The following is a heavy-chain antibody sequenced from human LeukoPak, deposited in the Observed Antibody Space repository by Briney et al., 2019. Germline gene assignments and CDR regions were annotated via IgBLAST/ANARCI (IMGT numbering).Heavy chain of an antibody. J-gene: IGHJ5*01. CDR1: GGSLCSDS. V-gene: IGHV4-4*07. CDR2: ISASGTT. CDR3: ARAPVQDLSFVGWFDS. D-gene: IGHD1-26*01. Sequence: SETLSLTRTVSGGSLCSDSWNWIRLPAGKGLEGIGRISASGTTNYSPSLFSRVTMSVDTSGNKFSLKLNSVTAADTAVYFCARAPVQDLSFVGWFDSWGQGALVIVSS.